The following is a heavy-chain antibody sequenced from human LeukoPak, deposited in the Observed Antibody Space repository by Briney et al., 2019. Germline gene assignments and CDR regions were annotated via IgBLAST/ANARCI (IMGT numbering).Heavy chain of an antibody. CDR1: GFTFTNAW. J-gene: IGHJ4*02. D-gene: IGHD3-10*01. CDR2: ISGSGGST. Sequence: GGSLRLSCAASGFTFTNAWMSWVRQAPGKGLEWVSAISGSGGSTYYADSVKGRFTISRDNSKNTLYLQMNSLRAEDTAVYYCAKDISSLLWFGELKDYWGQGTLVTVSS. V-gene: IGHV3-23*01. CDR3: AKDISSLLWFGELKDY.